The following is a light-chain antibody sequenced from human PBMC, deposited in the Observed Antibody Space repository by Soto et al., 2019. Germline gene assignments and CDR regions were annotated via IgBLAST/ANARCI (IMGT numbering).Light chain of an antibody. Sequence: DIQMTQSPSTLSAYVGERVTITCRASQSIRNWLAWYQQKPGQAPKLLIYDASTLESGVPSRFSGSGSGTEFTLTISSLQSDDFATYYCQQYDSYSYAFGQGTKLEIK. V-gene: IGKV1-5*01. CDR3: QQYDSYSYA. CDR1: QSIRNW. J-gene: IGKJ2*01. CDR2: DAS.